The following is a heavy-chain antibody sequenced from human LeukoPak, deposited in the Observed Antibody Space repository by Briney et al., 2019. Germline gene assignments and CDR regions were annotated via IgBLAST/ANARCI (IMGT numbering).Heavy chain of an antibody. V-gene: IGHV3-23*01. J-gene: IGHJ4*02. Sequence: GGSLRLSCAASGFTFSTYSMSWVRQAPGKGLEWVSAISGSGGSTYYADSVKGRFTISRDNSKNTLYLQMNSLRAEDTAVYYCAKDSWGYCSSASCFPWDNWGQGTLVTVSS. CDR2: ISGSGGST. CDR3: AKDSWGYCSSASCFPWDN. D-gene: IGHD2-2*01. CDR1: GFTFSTYS.